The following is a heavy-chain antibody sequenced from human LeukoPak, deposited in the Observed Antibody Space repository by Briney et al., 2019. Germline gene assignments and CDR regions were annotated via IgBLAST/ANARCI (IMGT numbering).Heavy chain of an antibody. CDR3: ARDLSGSYPRIDY. CDR2: INPNSGGT. J-gene: IGHJ4*02. V-gene: IGHV1-2*02. CDR1: GYTFTGYY. Sequence: ASVKVSCKASGYTFTGYYMHWVRQAPGQGLEWMGWINPNSGGTNYAQKFQGRVTMTRDTSISTAYMELSRLRSDDTAVYYCARDLSGSYPRIDYWGQGTLVTVS. D-gene: IGHD1-26*01.